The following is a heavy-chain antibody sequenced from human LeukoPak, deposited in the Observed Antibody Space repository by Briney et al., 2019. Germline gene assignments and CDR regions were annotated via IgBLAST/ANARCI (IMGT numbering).Heavy chain of an antibody. J-gene: IGHJ6*03. CDR1: GYTFTGYY. D-gene: IGHD3-10*01. Sequence: GASVNVSCKASGYTFTGYYMHWVRQAPGQGLEWMGWINPNSGGTNYAQKFQGRVTMTRDTSISTAYMELSRLRSDDTAVYYCASRGLASYYYYMDVWGKGTTVTVSS. CDR3: ASRGLASYYYYMDV. V-gene: IGHV1-2*02. CDR2: INPNSGGT.